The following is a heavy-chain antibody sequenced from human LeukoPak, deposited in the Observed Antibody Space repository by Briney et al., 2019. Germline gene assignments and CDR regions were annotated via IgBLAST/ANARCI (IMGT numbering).Heavy chain of an antibody. CDR1: GGTFSSYA. CDR3: ASGLGYYDSSGYYTDLDY. CDR2: IIPIFGTA. Sequence: SVKVSCXASGGTFSSYAISRVRPGPGQGLEWMGGIIPIFGTANYAQKFQGRVTITTDESTSTAYMELSSLRSEDTAVYYCASGLGYYDSSGYYTDLDYWGQGTLVTVSS. J-gene: IGHJ4*02. V-gene: IGHV1-69*05. D-gene: IGHD3-22*01.